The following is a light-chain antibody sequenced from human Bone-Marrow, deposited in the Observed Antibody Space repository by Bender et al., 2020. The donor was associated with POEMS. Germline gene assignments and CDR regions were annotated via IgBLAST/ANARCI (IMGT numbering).Light chain of an antibody. J-gene: IGLJ1*01. CDR1: SSDVGGYEY. CDR3: CSYAGSSTYV. V-gene: IGLV2-23*01. Sequence: QSALTQPRSVSGSPGQSVTISCTGTSSDVGGYEYVSWYQQHPDKVPKVIIYEGSKRPSGVSNRFSGSKSDNTASLTISGLQAEDEADYYCCSYAGSSTYVFGTGTKVTVL. CDR2: EGS.